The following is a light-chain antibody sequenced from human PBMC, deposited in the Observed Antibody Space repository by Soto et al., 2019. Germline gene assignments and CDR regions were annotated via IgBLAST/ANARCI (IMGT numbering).Light chain of an antibody. V-gene: IGLV1-40*01. Sequence: QSVLTQPPSESGAPGQRVTICCTGSSSNIGAGYDVHWYQQLPGTAPKLLIYGNSNRPSGVPDRFSGSKSGTSASLAITGLQAEDEADYYCQSYDSSLSGLVFGTGTKLTVL. CDR2: GNS. J-gene: IGLJ1*01. CDR1: SSNIGAGYD. CDR3: QSYDSSLSGLV.